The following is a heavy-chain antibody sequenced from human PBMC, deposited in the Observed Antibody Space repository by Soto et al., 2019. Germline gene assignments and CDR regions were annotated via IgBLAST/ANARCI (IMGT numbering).Heavy chain of an antibody. CDR1: GYTFTSYG. D-gene: IGHD2-8*02. J-gene: IGHJ5*02. V-gene: IGHV1-18*03. CDR2: ISAYNGNT. CDR3: AKDGGVHAPIDP. Sequence: QVQLVQSGAEVKKPGASVKVSCKASGYTFTSYGISWVRQAPGQGLEWMGWISAYNGNTNYAQKLQGRVTMTTDTSTITSYTKLRILSSADMAVYYCAKDGGVHAPIDPWGQGTLVTVSS.